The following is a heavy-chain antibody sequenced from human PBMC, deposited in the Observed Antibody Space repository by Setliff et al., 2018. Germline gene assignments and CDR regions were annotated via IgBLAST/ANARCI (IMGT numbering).Heavy chain of an antibody. J-gene: IGHJ5*02. CDR2: ISSSSSTI. Sequence: PGGSLRLSCAASGFTFSSYSMNWVRQAPGKGLEWVSYISSSSSTIYYADSVKGRFTISRYNAKNSLYLQMNSLRAEDTAVYYCARDRHYYDSTAGWFDPWGQGTLVTVSS. D-gene: IGHD3-22*01. V-gene: IGHV3-48*01. CDR1: GFTFSSYS. CDR3: ARDRHYYDSTAGWFDP.